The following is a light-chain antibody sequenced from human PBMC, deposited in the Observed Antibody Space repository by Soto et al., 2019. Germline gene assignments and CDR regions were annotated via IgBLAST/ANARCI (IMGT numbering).Light chain of an antibody. CDR3: GSYADSNNYV. Sequence: QSALTQPPSASGSPGQSVTISCSGTSSDVGTYNHVSWYQQHPGKAPKLMIYEVSTRPSGVPDRFSGSKSGNTASLTVSGLQAEDEADYYCGSYADSNNYVFGTGTKVTVL. CDR1: SSDVGTYNH. J-gene: IGLJ1*01. V-gene: IGLV2-8*01. CDR2: EVS.